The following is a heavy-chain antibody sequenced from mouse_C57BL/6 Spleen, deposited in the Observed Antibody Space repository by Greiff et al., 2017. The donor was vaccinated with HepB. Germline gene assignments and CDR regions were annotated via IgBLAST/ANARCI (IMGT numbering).Heavy chain of an antibody. CDR3: ARNWLGAMDY. CDR2: IWSGGST. Sequence: QVQLKESGPGLVQPSQRLSITCTVSGFSLTSYGVHWVRQSQGKGLEWLGVIWSGGSTDNNADFISRLSISKDNSKSQVFFKMNSLKADDTAIYYWARNWLGAMDYWGQGTSVTVSS. D-gene: IGHD3-3*01. J-gene: IGHJ4*01. V-gene: IGHV2-2*01. CDR1: GFSLTSYG.